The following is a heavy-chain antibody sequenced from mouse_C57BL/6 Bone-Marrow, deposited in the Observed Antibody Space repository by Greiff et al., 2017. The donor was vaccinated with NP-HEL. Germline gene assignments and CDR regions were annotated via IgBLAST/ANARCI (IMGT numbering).Heavy chain of an antibody. CDR1: GYTFTDYY. Sequence: QVHVKQSGAELVRPGASVKLSCKASGYTFTDYYINWVKQRPGQGLEWIARIYPGSGNTYYNEKFKGKATLTAEKSSSTAYMQLSSLTSEDSAVYFCARDSGNYFDYWGQGTTLTVSS. CDR3: ARDSGNYFDY. V-gene: IGHV1-76*01. J-gene: IGHJ2*01. CDR2: IYPGSGNT.